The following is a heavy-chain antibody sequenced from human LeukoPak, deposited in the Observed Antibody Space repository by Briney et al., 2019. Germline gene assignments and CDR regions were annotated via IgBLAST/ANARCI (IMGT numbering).Heavy chain of an antibody. CDR3: TKKTGEY. V-gene: IGHV3-7*03. Sequence: GGSLRLSCAASGFTFSNYWMTWVRQAPGKGLEWVANIKQDGSERYYVDSVKGRFTISRDNARNSLYLQMNSLRVEDTAVYYCTKKTGEYWGQGTLVTVSA. CDR2: IKQDGSER. CDR1: GFTFSNYW. J-gene: IGHJ4*02.